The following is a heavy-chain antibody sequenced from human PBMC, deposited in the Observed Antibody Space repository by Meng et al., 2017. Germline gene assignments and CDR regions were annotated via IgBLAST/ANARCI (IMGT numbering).Heavy chain of an antibody. D-gene: IGHD3-22*01. J-gene: IGHJ2*01. CDR3: ARHYYYDSSGYYSTWYFDL. Sequence: QVRLLQSGAEVKKPGSSVKGSSKASGGTFSSYAISWVRQAPGQGLEWMGGIIPIFGTANYAQKFQGRVTITADESTSTAYMELSSLRSEDTAVYYCARHYYYDSSGYYSTWYFDLWGRGTLVTVSS. CDR1: GGTFSSYA. V-gene: IGHV1-69*01. CDR2: IIPIFGTA.